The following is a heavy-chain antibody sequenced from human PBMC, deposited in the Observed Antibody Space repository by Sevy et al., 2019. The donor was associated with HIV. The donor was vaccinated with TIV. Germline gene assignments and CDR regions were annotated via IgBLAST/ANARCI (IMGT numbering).Heavy chain of an antibody. CDR1: GFTFSSYS. V-gene: IGHV3-21*01. CDR3: AREVVPAAMNYYYGMDV. J-gene: IGHJ6*02. D-gene: IGHD2-2*01. CDR2: ISSSRSYI. Sequence: GGSLRLSCAASGFTFSSYSMNWVRQAPGKGLEWVSSISSSRSYIYYADSVKGRFTISRDNAKNSQYLQMNSLRAEDTAVYYCAREVVPAAMNYYYGMDVWGQGTTVTVSS.